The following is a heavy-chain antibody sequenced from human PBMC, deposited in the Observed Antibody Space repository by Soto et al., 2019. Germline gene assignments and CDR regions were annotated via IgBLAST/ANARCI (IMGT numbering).Heavy chain of an antibody. V-gene: IGHV4-39*01. CDR2: IYSSGST. CDR3: ARHLGPAGGITGTTCWFDP. CDR1: GGSISSSSYY. D-gene: IGHD1-7*01. Sequence: QLQLQESGPGLVKPSETLFLTCTVSGGSISSSSYYWGWIRQPPGKGLEWIGSIYSSGSTYYNPALKSRVTISVDTSKNQFSLKLSSVTAADTAVYYCARHLGPAGGITGTTCWFDPWGQGTLVTVSS. J-gene: IGHJ5*02.